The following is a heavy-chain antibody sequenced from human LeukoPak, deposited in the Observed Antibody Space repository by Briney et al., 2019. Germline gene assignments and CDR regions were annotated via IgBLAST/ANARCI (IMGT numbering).Heavy chain of an antibody. CDR1: GGSISSYY. CDR3: ARGGYSYGYDDGFDY. CDR2: IYYSGST. D-gene: IGHD5-18*01. J-gene: IGHJ4*02. V-gene: IGHV4-59*01. Sequence: SETLSLTCTVSGGSISSYYWSWIRQPPGKGLEWIGYIYYSGSTNYNPSLKSRVTISVDTAKNQFSLKLSSVTAADTAVYYCARGGYSYGYDDGFDYRGQGTLVTVSP.